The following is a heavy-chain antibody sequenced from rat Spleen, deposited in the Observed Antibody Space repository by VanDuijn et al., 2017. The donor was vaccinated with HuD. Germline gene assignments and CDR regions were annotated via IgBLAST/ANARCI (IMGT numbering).Heavy chain of an antibody. V-gene: IGHV5-25*01. Sequence: EVQLVESGGGLVQPGRSLKLSCAASGFTFSNYYMAWVRQTPKKGLEWVATISTSGSSTYYRDSVKGRFTISRDNGKSTLYLQMDSLRSEDTATYYCARPNYPGFNYFDYWGQGVMVTVSS. J-gene: IGHJ2*01. CDR1: GFTFSNYY. D-gene: IGHD1-4*01. CDR3: ARPNYPGFNYFDY. CDR2: ISTSGSST.